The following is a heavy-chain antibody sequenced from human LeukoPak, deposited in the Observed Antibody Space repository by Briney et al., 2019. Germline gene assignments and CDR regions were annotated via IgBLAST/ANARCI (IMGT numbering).Heavy chain of an antibody. CDR3: AKETPLWLLLAAFDY. CDR2: ISGSGGST. D-gene: IGHD3-22*01. CDR1: GFTFSSYS. J-gene: IGHJ4*02. Sequence: PGGSLRLSCAASGFTFSSYSMNWVRQAPGKGLEWVSAISGSGGSTYYADSVKGRFTISRDNSKNTLYLQMNSLRAEDTAVYYCAKETPLWLLLAAFDYWGQGTLVTVSS. V-gene: IGHV3-23*01.